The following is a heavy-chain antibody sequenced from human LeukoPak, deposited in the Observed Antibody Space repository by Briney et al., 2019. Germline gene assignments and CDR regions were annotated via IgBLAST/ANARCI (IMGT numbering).Heavy chain of an antibody. J-gene: IGHJ4*02. CDR3: VHHSYVSDY. D-gene: IGHD3-10*02. CDR1: GFIFSSYA. CDR2: ISSNGAST. V-gene: IGHV3-64D*06. Sequence: GGSLRLSCSASGFIFSSYAMHWVRQAPGKGLEYVSAISSNGASTYYADSVKDRFTISRHNSKQTLYLQMSSLGAEYTAVYYCVHHSYVSDYWGQGTLVTVSS.